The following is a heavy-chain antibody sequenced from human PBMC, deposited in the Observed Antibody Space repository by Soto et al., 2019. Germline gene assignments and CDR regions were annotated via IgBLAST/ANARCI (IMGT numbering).Heavy chain of an antibody. CDR3: ATGGGRFNYGMDV. CDR1: GGSIRNYH. D-gene: IGHD3-10*01. CDR2: IYYSGST. Sequence: SETLSLTCTVSGGSIRNYHWSWIRQPPGKRLEWIGYIYYSGSTNYNPSLKSRVTISVDTSKNQLSLRLSSVTASDTAVYYCATGGGRFNYGMDVWGQGTTVTVSS. V-gene: IGHV4-59*01. J-gene: IGHJ6*02.